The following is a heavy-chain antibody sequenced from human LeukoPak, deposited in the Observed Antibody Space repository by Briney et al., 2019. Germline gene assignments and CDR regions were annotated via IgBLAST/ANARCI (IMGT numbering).Heavy chain of an antibody. Sequence: ASVKVFCKASGYTFTGYYMHWVRQAPGQGLEWMGWINPNSGGTNYAQKFQGRVTMTRDTSISTAYMELSRLRSDDTAVYYCARVGYCSSTSCWDWFDPWGQGTLVTVSS. CDR1: GYTFTGYY. D-gene: IGHD2-2*01. J-gene: IGHJ5*02. CDR2: INPNSGGT. V-gene: IGHV1-2*02. CDR3: ARVGYCSSTSCWDWFDP.